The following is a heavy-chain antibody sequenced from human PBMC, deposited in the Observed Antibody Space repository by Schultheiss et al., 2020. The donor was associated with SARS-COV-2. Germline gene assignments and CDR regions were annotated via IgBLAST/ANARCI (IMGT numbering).Heavy chain of an antibody. Sequence: GGSLRLSCAASGFTFSSYAMSWVRQAPGKGLEWVSYISSSGSTIYYADSVKGRFTISRDNSKNTLYLQMNSLRAEDTAVYYCATGSDAFDIWGQGTMVTVSS. V-gene: IGHV3-23*01. CDR1: GFTFSSYA. J-gene: IGHJ3*02. CDR2: ISSSGSTI. CDR3: ATGSDAFDI.